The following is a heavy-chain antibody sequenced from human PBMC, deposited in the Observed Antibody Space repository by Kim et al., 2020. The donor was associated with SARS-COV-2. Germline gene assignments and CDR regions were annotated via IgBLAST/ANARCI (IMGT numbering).Heavy chain of an antibody. V-gene: IGHV7-4-1*02. J-gene: IGHJ6*02. D-gene: IGHD1-26*01. CDR1: GYTFTSYA. CDR3: ARVEQQPAVGATNPIYYYYYGRDV. CDR2: INTNTGNP. Sequence: ASVKVSCKASGYTFTSYAMNWVRQAPGQGLEWMGWINTNTGNPTYAQGFTGRFVFSLDTSVSTAYLQISSLKAEDTAVYYCARVEQQPAVGATNPIYYYYYGRDVWGQGTTVTVSS.